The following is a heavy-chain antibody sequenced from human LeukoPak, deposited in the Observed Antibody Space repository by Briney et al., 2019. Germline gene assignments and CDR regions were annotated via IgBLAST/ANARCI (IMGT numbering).Heavy chain of an antibody. CDR3: ARLNYGDYGTFDY. V-gene: IGHV3-21*01. J-gene: IGHJ4*02. D-gene: IGHD4-17*01. Sequence: GGPLRLSCAVSGFTFSSYNMNWVRQAPGKGLEWASSIGGSSSYMYYADSVKGRFTISRDNAKNSLYLQMSSLRAEDTAVYYCARLNYGDYGTFDYWGQGTLVTVSS. CDR1: GFTFSSYN. CDR2: IGGSSSYM.